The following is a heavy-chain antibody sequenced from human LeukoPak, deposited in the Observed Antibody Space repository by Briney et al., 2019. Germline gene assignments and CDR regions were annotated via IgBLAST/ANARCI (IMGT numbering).Heavy chain of an antibody. J-gene: IGHJ4*02. V-gene: IGHV3-23*01. CDR2: ISGSGGST. Sequence: GGSLTLSCAASGFTFSSYAMSWVRQAPGKGLEWVSAISGSGGSTYYADSVKGRFTISRDNSKNSLYLQMNSLRAEDTAVYYCAKDRQQSAEGALGYWGQGTLVTVSS. CDR3: AKDRQQSAEGALGY. D-gene: IGHD6-13*01. CDR1: GFTFSSYA.